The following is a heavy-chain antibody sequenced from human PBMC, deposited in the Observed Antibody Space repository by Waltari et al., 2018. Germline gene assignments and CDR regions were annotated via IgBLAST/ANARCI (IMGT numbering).Heavy chain of an antibody. V-gene: IGHV1-2*06. J-gene: IGHJ3*01. CDR3: TLSFNVNAFNI. CDR1: GYIFINYF. D-gene: IGHD2-15*01. CDR2: INCRNGGP. Sequence: QVQLEQSGAEVRNHGASVKVSCKASGYIFINYFMHWVRQAPGQGLEWIGRINCRNGGPDYARKFQGRVTMTRDTPLNTAYLELTGLRSDDMAIYYCTLSFNVNAFNIWGPGTRVTASS.